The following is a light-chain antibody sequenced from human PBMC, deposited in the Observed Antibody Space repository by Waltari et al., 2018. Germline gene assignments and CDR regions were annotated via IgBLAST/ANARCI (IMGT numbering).Light chain of an antibody. V-gene: IGKV1-5*03. CDR2: MAS. CDR1: QSISTW. J-gene: IGKJ1*01. Sequence: DIQMTQSPSTLSASVGDRVTITCRASQSISTWLAWYQQKSGKAPKLLIYMASRLEGGVPSRFSGSGSGTEFTLTISSLQPDDFATYYCQQYTGPWTFGQGTKVEIK. CDR3: QQYTGPWT.